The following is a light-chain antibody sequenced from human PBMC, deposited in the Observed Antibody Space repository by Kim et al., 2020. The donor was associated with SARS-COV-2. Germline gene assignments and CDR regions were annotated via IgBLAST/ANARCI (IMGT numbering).Light chain of an antibody. CDR2: NND. J-gene: IGLJ3*02. CDR1: SSSIGSNT. CDR3: AAWDDSVHGWG. V-gene: IGLV1-44*01. Sequence: QSVLTQPPSASGTPGQRVTMSCFGSSSSIGSNTVNWYQHLRGTAPKLVIFNNDQRPSGVPDRFSASKSGTSATLAISGLRTEDDADYYCAAWDDSVHGWGFGGGTQLTVL.